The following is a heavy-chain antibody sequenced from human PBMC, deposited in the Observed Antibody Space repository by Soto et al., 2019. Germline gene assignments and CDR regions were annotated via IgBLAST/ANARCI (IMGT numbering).Heavy chain of an antibody. V-gene: IGHV1-18*01. Sequence: GASVKVSCNASCYTFTNSIITLVRQAPGQGLEWMGWISAYNGNRQYAQKLQGGVTMTTESSTSTAYMELRSLKSDDTALYFCARNHDFWVRRGGGMDVWGQGTTVPVCS. CDR1: CYTFTNSI. CDR2: ISAYNGNR. CDR3: ARNHDFWVRRGGGMDV. D-gene: IGHD3-3*01. J-gene: IGHJ6*02.